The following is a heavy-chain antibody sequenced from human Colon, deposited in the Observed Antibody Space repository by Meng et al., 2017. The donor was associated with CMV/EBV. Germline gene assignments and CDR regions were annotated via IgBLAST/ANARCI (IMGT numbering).Heavy chain of an antibody. D-gene: IGHD3-10*01. CDR1: GFTFSSYA. CDR2: IYSGGSST. CDR3: AKAGNGMVRGGGRYYYGMDV. Sequence: GGPLRLSCAASGFTFSSYAMSWVRQAPGKGLEWVSVIYSGGSSTYYADSVKGRFTISRDNSKNTLYLQMNSLRAEDTAVYYCAKAGNGMVRGGGRYYYGMDVWGQGTTVTSP. V-gene: IGHV3-23*03. J-gene: IGHJ6*02.